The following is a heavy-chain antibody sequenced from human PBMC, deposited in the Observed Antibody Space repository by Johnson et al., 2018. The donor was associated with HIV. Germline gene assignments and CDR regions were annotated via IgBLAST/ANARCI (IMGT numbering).Heavy chain of an antibody. D-gene: IGHD3-10*02. J-gene: IGHJ3*02. Sequence: VQLVESGGALVQPGRSLRLSCAASGFTFDDYAMHWVRQAPGKGLEWVSVIYSGGSTQYAVFVKGRFSISRDTSKNTVYLQMNSLRVEDTALYYCASVRRGALDIWGQGTMVTVSS. V-gene: IGHV3-66*01. CDR1: GFTFDDYA. CDR3: ASVRRGALDI. CDR2: IYSGGST.